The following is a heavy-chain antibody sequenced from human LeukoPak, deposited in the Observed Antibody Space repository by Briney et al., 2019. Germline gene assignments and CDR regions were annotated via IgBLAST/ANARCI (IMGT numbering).Heavy chain of an antibody. CDR2: FDPEDGET. V-gene: IGHV1-24*01. D-gene: IGHD6-19*01. J-gene: IGHJ4*02. CDR1: GYTLTELS. Sequence: ASVKVSCKVSGYTLTELSMHWVRQAPGKGLEWMGGFDPEDGETIYAQKFQGRVTMTEDTSTDTAYMELGSLRSEDTAVYYCATLGAVAAYFDYWGQGTLVTVSS. CDR3: ATLGAVAAYFDY.